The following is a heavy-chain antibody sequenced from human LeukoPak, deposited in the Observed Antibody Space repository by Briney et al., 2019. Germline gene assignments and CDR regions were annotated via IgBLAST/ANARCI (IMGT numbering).Heavy chain of an antibody. CDR2: IYYSGST. CDR3: AGLNLGSSTWTKGSFDY. CDR1: GGSISSSSYY. D-gene: IGHD6-13*01. Sequence: PSETLSLTCTVSGGSISSSSYYWGWIRQPPGKGLEWIGTIYYSGSTYYNPSLKSRVTISVDTSKNRFSLKLSSVTAADTAVYYCAGLNLGSSTWTKGSFDYWGQGTLVTVSS. J-gene: IGHJ4*02. V-gene: IGHV4-39*01.